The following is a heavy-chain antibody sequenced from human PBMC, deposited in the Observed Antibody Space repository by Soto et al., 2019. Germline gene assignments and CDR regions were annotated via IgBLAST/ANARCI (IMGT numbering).Heavy chain of an antibody. CDR1: GFTFSGSA. CDR3: TRDPRNYYDSSGSANWFDP. J-gene: IGHJ5*02. CDR2: IRSKTNSYAT. D-gene: IGHD3-22*01. V-gene: IGHV3-73*01. Sequence: GGSLRLSCAASGFTFSGSAMHWVRQASGKGLEWVGRIRSKTNSYATAYAASVKGRFTISRDDSKNTAYLQMNSLKIEDTAVYYCTRDPRNYYDSSGSANWFDPWGQGTLVTVSS.